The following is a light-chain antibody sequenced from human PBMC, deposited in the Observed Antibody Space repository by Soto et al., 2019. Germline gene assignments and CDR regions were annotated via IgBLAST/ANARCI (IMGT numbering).Light chain of an antibody. CDR2: WAS. Sequence: DIVMTQSPDSLAVSLGDRATINCKSSQSVLYSSNNKNYLAWYQQKPGQPPKLLIYWASTRESGVPDRFSGSGSGTDFTLIISSLQAEDVAVYYCQQYYSSLVTFGGGTKVEIK. CDR1: QSVLYSSNNKNY. V-gene: IGKV4-1*01. CDR3: QQYYSSLVT. J-gene: IGKJ4*01.